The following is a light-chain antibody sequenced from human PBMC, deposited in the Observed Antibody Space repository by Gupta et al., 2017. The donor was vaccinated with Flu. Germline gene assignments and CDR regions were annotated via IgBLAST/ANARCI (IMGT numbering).Light chain of an antibody. V-gene: IGKV3D-15*01. CDR2: GAS. CDR3: QQYENWPPGYT. CDR1: QSIRSD. J-gene: IGKJ2*01. Sequence: EVVMTQSPATLSVSPGDTVTLSCRANQSIRSDLVWYQQKPGQPPRLLIYGASSRAAGIPGRFSGSGSDTEFTLTISSLQSEDSAVYYCQQYENWPPGYTFGQGTKLEIK.